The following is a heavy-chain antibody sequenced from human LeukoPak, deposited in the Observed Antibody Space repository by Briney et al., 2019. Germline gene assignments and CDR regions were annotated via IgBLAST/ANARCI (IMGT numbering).Heavy chain of an antibody. Sequence: GGSLRLSCAASGFTFSNAWMSWVRQAPGKGLEWVGRIKSKTDGGTTDYAAPVKGRFTISRDDSKNTLYLQMNSLKTEDTAVYYCTLSSVGGYDFYGAFDYWGQGTLVTVSS. CDR1: GFTFSNAW. V-gene: IGHV3-15*01. CDR2: IKSKTDGGTT. CDR3: TLSSVGGYDFYGAFDY. J-gene: IGHJ4*02. D-gene: IGHD5-12*01.